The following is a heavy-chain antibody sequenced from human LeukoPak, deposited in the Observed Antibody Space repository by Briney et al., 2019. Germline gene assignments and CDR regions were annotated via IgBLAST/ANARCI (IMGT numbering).Heavy chain of an antibody. J-gene: IGHJ6*02. V-gene: IGHV1-18*01. CDR2: ISAYNGNT. CDR1: GYTFTSYG. Sequence: ASVTVSCKASGYTFTSYGISWVRQAPGQGLEWMGWISAYNGNTNYAQKLQGRVTMTTDTSTSTAYMELRSLRSDDTAVYYCARDQALAYSSSWYGEDYYYYGMDVWGQGTTVTVSS. CDR3: ARDQALAYSSSWYGEDYYYYGMDV. D-gene: IGHD6-13*01.